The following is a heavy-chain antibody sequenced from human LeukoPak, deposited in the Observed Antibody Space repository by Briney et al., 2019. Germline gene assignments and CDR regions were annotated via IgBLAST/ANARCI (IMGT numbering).Heavy chain of an antibody. CDR1: GLTFSSYA. J-gene: IGHJ3*02. CDR3: ARDLGRDGYNGAFDI. Sequence: GGSLRLSCAASGLTFSSYAMHWVRQAPGKGLEWVAVISYDGSNKYYADSVKGRFTISRDNSKNTLYLQMNSLRAEDTAVYYCARDLGRDGYNGAFDIWGQGTMVTVSS. CDR2: ISYDGSNK. D-gene: IGHD5-24*01. V-gene: IGHV3-30-3*01.